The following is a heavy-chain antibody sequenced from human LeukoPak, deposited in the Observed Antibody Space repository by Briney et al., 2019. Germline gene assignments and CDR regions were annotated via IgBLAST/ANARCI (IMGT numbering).Heavy chain of an antibody. CDR3: ARERTAADFDY. J-gene: IGHJ4*02. V-gene: IGHV4-34*01. CDR1: GGSFSGYY. D-gene: IGHD6-13*01. CDR2: INHSGST. Sequence: SETLSLTCAVYGGSFSGYYWSWIRQPPGKGLEWIGEINHSGSTNYNPSLKSRVTISVDTSKNQFSLKLSSVTAADTAVYYCARERTAADFDYWGQRTLVTVSS.